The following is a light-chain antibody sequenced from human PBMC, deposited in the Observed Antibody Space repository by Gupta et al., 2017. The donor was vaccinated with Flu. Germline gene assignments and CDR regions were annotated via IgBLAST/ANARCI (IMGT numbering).Light chain of an antibody. CDR2: DAS. J-gene: IGKJ1*01. CDR1: QSVSNSY. Sequence: EIVLTQSPGTLSSSPGERASLSCRASQSVSNSYFAWYQQKPGQAPRLLIYDASKSAAGVPDTFSASGSGTDFTLTIGRLEPEEFAVYYCHQYDNSPRTFGQGTKVENK. CDR3: HQYDNSPRT. V-gene: IGKV3-20*01.